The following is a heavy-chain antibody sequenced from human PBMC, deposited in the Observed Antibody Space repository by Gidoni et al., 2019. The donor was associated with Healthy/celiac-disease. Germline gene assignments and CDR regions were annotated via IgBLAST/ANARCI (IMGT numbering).Heavy chain of an antibody. V-gene: IGHV3-21*01. D-gene: IGHD6-19*01. J-gene: IGHJ4*02. CDR1: GFTFSSYS. CDR3: ARDGIAVAGFDY. Sequence: EVQLVESGGGLVKPGGSLRLSCAASGFTFSSYSMNWVRQAPGKGLEWVSSSSSSSSYIYYADSVKGRFTISRDNAKNSLYLQMNSLRAEDTAVYYCARDGIAVAGFDYWGQGTLVTVSS. CDR2: SSSSSSYI.